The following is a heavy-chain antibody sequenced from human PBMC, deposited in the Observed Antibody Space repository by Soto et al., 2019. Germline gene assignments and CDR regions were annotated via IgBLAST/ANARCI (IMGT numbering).Heavy chain of an antibody. CDR1: GFSISDSY. J-gene: IGHJ5*02. CDR2: ISPRSTFR. V-gene: IGHV3-11*06. D-gene: IGHD2-21*01. Sequence: GGSLRLSCATSGFSISDSYMSWIRQAPGKGLEWISYISPRSTFRDYADSLKGRFTISRDSVKNSVYLQMNNLTADDTGVYYCARGGGGGLFDPWGQGSLVTVS. CDR3: ARGGGGGLFDP.